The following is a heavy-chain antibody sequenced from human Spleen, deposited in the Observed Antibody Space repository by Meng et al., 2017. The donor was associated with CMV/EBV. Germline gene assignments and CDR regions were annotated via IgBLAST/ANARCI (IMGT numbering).Heavy chain of an antibody. CDR3: ARDAYYYDSSGYFDY. V-gene: IGHV3-30-3*01. D-gene: IGHD3-22*01. CDR2: ISYDGSNK. Sequence: QVQLVESGXGVVQPXSSLRLAGAASGFTFSSYAMHWVRQAPGKGLEWVAVISYDGSNKYYADSVKGRFTISRDNSKNTLYLQMNSLRAEDTAVYYCARDAYYYDSSGYFDYWGQGTLVTVSS. CDR1: GFTFSSYA. J-gene: IGHJ4*02.